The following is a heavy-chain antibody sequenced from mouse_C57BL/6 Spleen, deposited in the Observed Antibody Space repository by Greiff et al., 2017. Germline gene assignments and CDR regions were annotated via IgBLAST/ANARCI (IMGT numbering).Heavy chain of an antibody. Sequence: VQLQQSGPELVKPGASVKISCKASGYSFTDYNMNWVKQSNGKSLEWIGVINPNYGTTSYNQKFKGKATLTVDQSSSTAYMQLNSLTSEDSAVYYCATFITTVVALPYYAMDYWGQGTSVTVSS. V-gene: IGHV1-39*01. CDR1: GYSFTDYN. CDR3: ATFITTVVALPYYAMDY. D-gene: IGHD1-1*01. J-gene: IGHJ4*01. CDR2: INPNYGTT.